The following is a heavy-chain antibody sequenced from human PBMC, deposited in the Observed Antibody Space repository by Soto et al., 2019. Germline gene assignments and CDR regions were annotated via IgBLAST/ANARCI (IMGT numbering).Heavy chain of an antibody. CDR2: FMPLFGTA. Sequence: QVQLVQSGAEVKKPGSSVRVSCKASGGINWVRQAPGHGLEWMGGFMPLFGTADYAQRFQGRVTITADELTTTSYMELRSLRLEYTAVYYCAKRAYCGGDCFAFDVWGQGTSVTVSS. J-gene: IGHJ3*01. CDR1: GG. D-gene: IGHD2-21*02. V-gene: IGHV1-69*01. CDR3: AKRAYCGGDCFAFDV.